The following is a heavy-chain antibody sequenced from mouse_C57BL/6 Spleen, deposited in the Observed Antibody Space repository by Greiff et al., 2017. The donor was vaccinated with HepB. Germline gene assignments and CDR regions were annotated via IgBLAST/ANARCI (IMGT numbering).Heavy chain of an antibody. V-gene: IGHV1-54*01. CDR3: ARSRAQYYGSSYGAMDY. J-gene: IGHJ4*01. Sequence: QVQLQQSGAELVRPGTSVKVSCKASGYAFTNYLIEWVKQRPGQGLEWIGVINPGSGGTNYNEKFKGKATLTADKSSSTAYMQLSSLTSEDSAVYFCARSRAQYYGSSYGAMDYWGQGTSVTVSS. CDR2: INPGSGGT. D-gene: IGHD1-1*01. CDR1: GYAFTNYL.